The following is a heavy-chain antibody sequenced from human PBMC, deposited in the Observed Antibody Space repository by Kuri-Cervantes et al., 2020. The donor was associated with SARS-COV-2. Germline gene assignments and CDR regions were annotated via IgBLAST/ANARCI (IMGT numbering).Heavy chain of an antibody. J-gene: IGHJ4*02. Sequence: SETLSLTCTVSGGSISSYYWSWIRQPPGKGLEWVGYIYYSGSTNYNPSLKSRVTISVGTSKNQFSLKLSSVTAADTAVYYCARDDFIVGATTMFDYWGQGTLVTVSS. V-gene: IGHV4-59*01. D-gene: IGHD1-26*01. CDR1: GGSISSYY. CDR3: ARDDFIVGATTMFDY. CDR2: IYYSGST.